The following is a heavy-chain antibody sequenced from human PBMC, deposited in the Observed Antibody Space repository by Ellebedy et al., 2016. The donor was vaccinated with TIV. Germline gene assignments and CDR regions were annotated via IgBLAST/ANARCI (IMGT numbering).Heavy chain of an antibody. V-gene: IGHV1-3*04. J-gene: IGHJ5*02. Sequence: AASVQVSCKSSGYSFTSYPTHWVRQAPGQSLEWMGWINTVNDNTRHLQKFQGRVAFTRDSSAGVAYMELSGLTSDDTALYFCARGTSNWFDAWGQGTLVTVSS. CDR1: GYSFTSYP. CDR3: ARGTSNWFDA. CDR2: INTVNDNT.